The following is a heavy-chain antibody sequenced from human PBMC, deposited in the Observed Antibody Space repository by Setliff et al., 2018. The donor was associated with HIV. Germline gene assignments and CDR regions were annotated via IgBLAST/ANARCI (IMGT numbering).Heavy chain of an antibody. CDR2: IRDKVNTYTT. V-gene: IGHV3-72*01. CDR3: ARIILFCSGDTCYMDTFDV. CDR1: GFTFSDHY. J-gene: IGHJ3*01. Sequence: GESLKISCAASGFTFSDHYMDWVRQAPGKGLEWVGRIRDKVNTYTTKYAASVKGRFTISRDDAKNSVFLHMNSLRDDDTALYYCARIILFCSGDTCYMDTFDVWGRGTPVTVS. D-gene: IGHD2-15*01.